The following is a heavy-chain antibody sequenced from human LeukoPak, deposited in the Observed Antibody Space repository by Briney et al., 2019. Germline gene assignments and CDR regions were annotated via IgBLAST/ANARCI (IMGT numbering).Heavy chain of an antibody. Sequence: GGSLRLSCAASGFTFSSYSMNWVRQAPGKGLEWVSSISSSSSYICYADSVKGRFTISRDNAKNSLYLQMNSLRAEVTAVYYCAGARDYYYYMDVWGKGTTVTVSS. CDR2: ISSSSSYI. V-gene: IGHV3-21*04. CDR3: AGARDYYYYMDV. J-gene: IGHJ6*03. CDR1: GFTFSSYS.